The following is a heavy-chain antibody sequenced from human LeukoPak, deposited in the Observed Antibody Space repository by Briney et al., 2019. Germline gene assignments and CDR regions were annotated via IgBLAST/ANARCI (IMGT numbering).Heavy chain of an antibody. CDR1: GGSFSGYY. CDR3: ARVMVRGVITY. V-gene: IGHV4-34*01. CDR2: IYHSGST. D-gene: IGHD3-10*01. Sequence: SETLSLTCAVYGGSFSGYYWSWIGQPPGKGLEWIGSIYHSGSTYYNPSLKSRVTISVDTSKNQFSLKLSSVTAADTAVYYCARVMVRGVITYWGQGTLVTVSS. J-gene: IGHJ4*02.